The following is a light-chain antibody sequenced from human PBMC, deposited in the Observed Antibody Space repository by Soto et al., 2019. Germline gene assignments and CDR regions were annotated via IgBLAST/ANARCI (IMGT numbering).Light chain of an antibody. CDR3: QQYGSSPPIT. J-gene: IGKJ5*01. Sequence: FVLTQSPGTLSLSPGERVTLSCRASQSVTTRLAWYQQKPGQAPRLLIYGASSRATGIPDRFSGSGSGTDFTLTISRLEPEDFAVYYCQQYGSSPPITFGQGTRLEIK. V-gene: IGKV3-20*01. CDR2: GAS. CDR1: QSVTTR.